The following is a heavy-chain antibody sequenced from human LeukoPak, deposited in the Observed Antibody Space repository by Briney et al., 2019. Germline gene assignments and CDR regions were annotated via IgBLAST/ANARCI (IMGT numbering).Heavy chain of an antibody. V-gene: IGHV3-74*01. Sequence: GGSLRLSCAASGFTLSSYWMHWVRQAPGKGLVWVSRVKSDGSSTSYADSVKGRFTISRDNAKNTLYLQMNSLRAEDTAVYYCARSDWFDPWGQGTLVIVSS. CDR1: GFTLSSYW. CDR2: VKSDGSST. CDR3: ARSDWFDP. J-gene: IGHJ5*02.